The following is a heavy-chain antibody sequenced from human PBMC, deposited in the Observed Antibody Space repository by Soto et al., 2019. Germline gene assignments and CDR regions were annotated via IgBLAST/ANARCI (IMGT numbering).Heavy chain of an antibody. J-gene: IGHJ4*02. D-gene: IGHD3-16*01. CDR2: ISPKSTYR. Sequence: GGSLRLSCPTSGFPFSDYYMRWIRQAPGKGLEWLSHISPKSTYRNYADSVKGRFTISRDNTKSSLVLQLYSLWVEATAVYSFRRCRGAGLFEHWGQGVLVTVSS. CDR3: RRCRGAGLFEH. V-gene: IGHV3-11*06. CDR1: GFPFSDYY.